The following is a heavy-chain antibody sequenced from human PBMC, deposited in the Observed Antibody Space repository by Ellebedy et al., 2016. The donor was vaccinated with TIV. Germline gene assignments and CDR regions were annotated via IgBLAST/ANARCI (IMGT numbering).Heavy chain of an antibody. CDR2: INHSGST. CDR3: ARCPGDTAMVTCYFDY. V-gene: IGHV4-34*01. J-gene: IGHJ4*02. Sequence: MPGGSLRLSCAVYGGSFSGYYWSWIRQPPGKGLEWIGEINHSGSTNYNPSLKSRVTVSVDTSKNQSSLKLSSVTAADTAVYYCARCPGDTAMVTCYFDYWGQGTLVTVSS. D-gene: IGHD5-18*01. CDR1: GGSFSGYY.